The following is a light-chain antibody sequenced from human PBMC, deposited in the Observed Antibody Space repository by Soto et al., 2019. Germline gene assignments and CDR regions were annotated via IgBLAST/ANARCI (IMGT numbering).Light chain of an antibody. CDR2: GAS. J-gene: IGKJ5*01. CDR3: QQYGSSPNT. CDR1: QSVTRTF. Sequence: EVVMTQSPATLSVSPGERATLSCRASQSVTRTFLAWYQQKLGHAPRLLIYGASSRATGIPDRFSGSGSGTDFTLTISRLEPEDFAVYFCQQYGSSPNTFGQGTRLEIK. V-gene: IGKV3-20*01.